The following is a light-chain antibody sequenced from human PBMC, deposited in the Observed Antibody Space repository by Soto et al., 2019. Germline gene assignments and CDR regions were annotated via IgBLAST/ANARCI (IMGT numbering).Light chain of an antibody. CDR3: QHYNSYSEA. J-gene: IGKJ1*01. CDR2: MAS. V-gene: IGKV1-5*03. CDR1: QTISSW. Sequence: DIQMTQSPSTLSGSVGDRFTITCRASQTISSWLAWYLQKPGKSPKLLIYMASTLKSGVPSRFSGSGSGTEFTLTISSLQPDDFATYYCQHYNSYSEAFGQGTKVDIK.